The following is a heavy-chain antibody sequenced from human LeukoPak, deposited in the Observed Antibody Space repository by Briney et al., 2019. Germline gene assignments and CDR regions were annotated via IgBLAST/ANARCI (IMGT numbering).Heavy chain of an antibody. J-gene: IGHJ3*02. Sequence: GGSLRLSCAASGFTFSSYGMHWVRQAPGKGLEWVAFIRYDGSNKYYADSVKGRFTISRDNSKNTLYLQMNSLRAEDTAVYYCAYGSGSYSPTVYDAFDIWGQGTMVTVSS. CDR1: GFTFSSYG. V-gene: IGHV3-30*02. CDR2: IRYDGSNK. D-gene: IGHD3-10*01. CDR3: AYGSGSYSPTVYDAFDI.